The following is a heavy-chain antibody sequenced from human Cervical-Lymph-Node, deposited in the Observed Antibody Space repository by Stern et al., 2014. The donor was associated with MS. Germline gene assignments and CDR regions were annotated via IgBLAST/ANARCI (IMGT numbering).Heavy chain of an antibody. CDR2: IWYDGTKK. CDR3: VRDRTYKPYYFDY. Sequence: VQLVESGGGVVQPGTSLRLACAAAGFTFSSYGIHWARQAPGKGLAWVAAIWYDGTKKYYAESMKGRFAISRDNAKNTVFLQMDSLRADDTAVYYCVRDRTYKPYYFDYWGQGTLVTVSS. CDR1: GFTFSSYG. V-gene: IGHV3-33*01. J-gene: IGHJ4*02. D-gene: IGHD1-14*01.